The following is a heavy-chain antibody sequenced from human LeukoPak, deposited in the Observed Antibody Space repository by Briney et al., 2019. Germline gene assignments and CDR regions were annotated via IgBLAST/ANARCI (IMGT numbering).Heavy chain of an antibody. J-gene: IGHJ4*02. CDR2: ISSSGSTI. V-gene: IGHV3-11*01. CDR1: GFTFSDYY. Sequence: GGSLRLSCAASGFTFSDYYMSWIRQAPGKGLEWVSYISSSGSTIYYADSVKGRFTISRDNAKNSLYLQMNSLRAEDTAVYYCARDHYYDSSGYPVDYWGQGTLVTVSS. CDR3: ARDHYYDSSGYPVDY. D-gene: IGHD3-22*01.